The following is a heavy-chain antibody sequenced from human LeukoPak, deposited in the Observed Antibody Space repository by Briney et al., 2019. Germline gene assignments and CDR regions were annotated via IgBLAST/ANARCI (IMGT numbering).Heavy chain of an antibody. CDR3: AREMSGSNDVFDI. CDR1: GFTLSSYD. D-gene: IGHD3-10*01. CDR2: IYKTGDT. Sequence: GGSLRLSCVASGFTLSSYDMHWVRQTTGESLEWVSIIYKTGDTYYPDSVKGRFTISRESAKNSLYLQMNSLRAGDTAVYYCAREMSGSNDVFDIWGQGTMVTVSS. J-gene: IGHJ3*02. V-gene: IGHV3-13*01.